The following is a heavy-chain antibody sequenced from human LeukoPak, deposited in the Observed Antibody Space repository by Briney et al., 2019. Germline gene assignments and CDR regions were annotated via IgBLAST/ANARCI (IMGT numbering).Heavy chain of an antibody. Sequence: PSETLSLTCTVSGGSISSSNYYWGWIRQPPGKGLEWIGSIYYSGSTYYNPSLKSRVPISGDPSKNQFPLKLSSVTAADTAVFYCARHRGCSGGSCYRYFDYWGQGTLVTVSS. J-gene: IGHJ4*02. V-gene: IGHV4-39*01. CDR3: ARHRGCSGGSCYRYFDY. CDR2: IYYSGST. CDR1: GGSISSSNYY. D-gene: IGHD2-15*01.